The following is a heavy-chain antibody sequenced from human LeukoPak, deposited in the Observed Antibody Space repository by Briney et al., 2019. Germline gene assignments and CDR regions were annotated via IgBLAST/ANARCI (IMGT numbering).Heavy chain of an antibody. D-gene: IGHD6-13*01. J-gene: IGHJ4*02. CDR2: INPSSGVT. CDR3: ARDVAEGQQVIQNFFDY. CDR1: GYSFTGYY. Sequence: ASVKVSCEASGYSFTGYYIHWVRQAPGQGLEWMGWINPSSGVTKSAQKFQGRVTMTRDSSINTAYMELTRLRSDDTAVYFCARDVAEGQQVIQNFFDYWGQGALVTVSS. V-gene: IGHV1-2*02.